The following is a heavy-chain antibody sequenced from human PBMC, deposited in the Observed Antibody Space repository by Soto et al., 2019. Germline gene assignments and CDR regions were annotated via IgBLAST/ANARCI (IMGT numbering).Heavy chain of an antibody. J-gene: IGHJ4*02. CDR3: ARHVRSTTVTTPLDY. CDR2: IYYSGST. CDR1: GGSISSYY. V-gene: IGHV4-59*08. Sequence: SETLSLTCTVSGGSISSYYWSWIRQPPGKGLEWIGYIYYSGSTNYNPSLKSRVTISVDTSKNQFSLKLSSVTAADTAVYYCARHVRSTTVTTPLDYWGQGTLVTVSS. D-gene: IGHD4-17*01.